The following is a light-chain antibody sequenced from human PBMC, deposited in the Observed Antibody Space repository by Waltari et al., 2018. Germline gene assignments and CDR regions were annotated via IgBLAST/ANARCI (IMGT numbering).Light chain of an antibody. J-gene: IGLJ2*01. Sequence: SALTQPASMSGSPGQSITISCTGTSSDIGDFNYISWYQQHPGEGPKLIIYGVTKRPAGVSNRFSGSKSGNTASLTISGLQADDEAEYFCSSYTDTNTLHVVVGGGTKLSVL. CDR2: GVT. V-gene: IGLV2-14*03. CDR3: SSYTDTNTLHVV. CDR1: SSDIGDFNY.